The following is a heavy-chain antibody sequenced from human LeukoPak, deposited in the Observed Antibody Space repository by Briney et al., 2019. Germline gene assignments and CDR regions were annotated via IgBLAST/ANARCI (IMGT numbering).Heavy chain of an antibody. CDR3: ARDRSIIMDRGTPDAFDI. V-gene: IGHV3-48*03. CDR2: VSVSGDDI. J-gene: IGHJ3*02. D-gene: IGHD3-10*01. CDR1: GFSFSSFE. Sequence: GGSLRLSCVGSGFSFSSFEYNWVRQAPGKGLEWVSYVSVSGDDIHHADSVKGRFTISRDNAKNSVFLQMNSLRAEDTAIYYFARDRSIIMDRGTPDAFDIWGQGTMVTVSS.